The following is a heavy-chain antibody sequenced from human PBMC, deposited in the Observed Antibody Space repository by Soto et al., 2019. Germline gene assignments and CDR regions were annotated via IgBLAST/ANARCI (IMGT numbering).Heavy chain of an antibody. CDR3: ATSEGDCGGGSCYNYFYYYGMDV. D-gene: IGHD2-15*01. J-gene: IGHJ6*02. Sequence: ASVKVSCKASGDTRTDFSMHWVRQAPGQRTEWMGWLSVGNGDTKYSQKFQGRVTITRDTSARTAYMELSNLRSEDTAVYYCATSEGDCGGGSCYNYFYYYGMDVWGQGTTVTVSS. V-gene: IGHV1-3*01. CDR2: LSVGNGDT. CDR1: GDTRTDFS.